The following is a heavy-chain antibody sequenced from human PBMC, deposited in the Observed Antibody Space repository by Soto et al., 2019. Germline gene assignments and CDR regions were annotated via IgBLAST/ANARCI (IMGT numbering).Heavy chain of an antibody. D-gene: IGHD2-2*01. CDR3: ARDPHTYCSSTSCRWFDP. CDR2: ISAYNGNT. V-gene: IGHV1-18*01. J-gene: IGHJ5*02. Sequence: QVQLVQSGAEVKKPGASVKVYCKASGYTFTSYGISWVRQAPGQGLEWMGWISAYNGNTNYAQKLQGRVTMTTDTSTCTAYMELRSLRSDDTAVYYCARDPHTYCSSTSCRWFDPWGQGTLVTVSS. CDR1: GYTFTSYG.